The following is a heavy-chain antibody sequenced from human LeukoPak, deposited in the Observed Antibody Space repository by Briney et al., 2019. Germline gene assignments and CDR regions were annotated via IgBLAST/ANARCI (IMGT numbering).Heavy chain of an antibody. J-gene: IGHJ5*02. CDR2: INHSGST. CDR3: TRELLASNWFDP. Sequence: ETLSLTCAAYGGSFSGYYWSWIRQPPGKGLEWIGEINHSGSTNYNPSLKSRVTISVDTSKNQFSLKLSSVTAADTAVYYCTRELLASNWFDPWGQGTLVTVSS. V-gene: IGHV4-34*01. D-gene: IGHD1-26*01. CDR1: GGSFSGYY.